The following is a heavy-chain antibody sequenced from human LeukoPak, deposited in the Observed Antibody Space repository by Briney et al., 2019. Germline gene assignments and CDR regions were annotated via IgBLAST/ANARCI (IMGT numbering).Heavy chain of an antibody. CDR1: GFTFSNAW. CDR3: ARGPKMGGGAFDI. D-gene: IGHD3-16*01. Sequence: GGSLRLSCAASGFTFSNAWMSWVRQAPGKGLEWVGRIKSKTDGGTTDYAAPVKGRFTISRDDSKNTLYLQMNSLRAEDTAVYYCARGPKMGGGAFDIWGQGTMVTVSS. CDR2: IKSKTDGGTT. J-gene: IGHJ3*02. V-gene: IGHV3-15*01.